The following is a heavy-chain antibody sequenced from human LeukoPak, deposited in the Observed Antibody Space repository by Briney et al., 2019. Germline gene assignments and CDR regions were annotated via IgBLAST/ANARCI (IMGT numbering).Heavy chain of an antibody. CDR3: ARDPPTTDYYDSSGYSDFDY. CDR2: ISSSSSYI. Sequence: TGGSLRLSCAASGFTFSSYSMNWVRQAPGKGLEWVSSISSSSSYIYYADSVKGRFTISRDNAKNSLYLQMNSLRAEDTAVYYCARDPPTTDYYDSSGYSDFDYWGQGTLVTVSS. V-gene: IGHV3-21*01. J-gene: IGHJ4*02. CDR1: GFTFSSYS. D-gene: IGHD3-22*01.